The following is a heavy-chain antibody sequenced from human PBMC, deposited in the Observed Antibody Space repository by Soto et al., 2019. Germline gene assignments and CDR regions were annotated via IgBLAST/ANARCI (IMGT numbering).Heavy chain of an antibody. CDR2: ISYDGSNK. CDR3: AKDFSRYCSSTSCSYYFDY. D-gene: IGHD2-2*01. V-gene: IGHV3-30*18. CDR1: GFTFSSYG. Sequence: QVQLVESGGGVVQPGRSLRLSCAASGFTFSSYGMHWVRQAPGKGLEWVAVISYDGSNKYYADSVKGRFTISRDNSKNPLYLQMNSLRAEDTAVYYCAKDFSRYCSSTSCSYYFDYWGQGTLVTVSS. J-gene: IGHJ4*02.